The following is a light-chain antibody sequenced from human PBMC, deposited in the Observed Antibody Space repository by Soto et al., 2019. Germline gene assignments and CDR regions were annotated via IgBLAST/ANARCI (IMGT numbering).Light chain of an antibody. J-gene: IGKJ3*01. V-gene: IGKV1-39*01. Sequence: DIQMTQSPISLSASVGDRVTITCQASHDITSYLNWYQHKPGKAPKLLIYDASILEAGVPSRFSGSGSGTEFTLTISSLQPEDSATYYCQQGSSTPFTFGPGTKVDIK. CDR1: HDITSY. CDR2: DAS. CDR3: QQGSSTPFT.